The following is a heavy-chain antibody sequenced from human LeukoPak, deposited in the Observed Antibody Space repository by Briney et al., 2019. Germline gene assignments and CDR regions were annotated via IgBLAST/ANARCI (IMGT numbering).Heavy chain of an antibody. CDR2: INSDGTTT. J-gene: IGHJ4*02. D-gene: IGHD1-26*01. Sequence: PGGSLRLSCAAPGFTFSSSWMHWVRQAPGKGLVWVSRINSDGTTTTYADSVEGRFSISRDNAKNTLYLQMNSLRAEDTAVYYCARESGSYDFDYWGQGTLVTVSS. CDR3: ARESGSYDFDY. CDR1: GFTFSSSW. V-gene: IGHV3-74*01.